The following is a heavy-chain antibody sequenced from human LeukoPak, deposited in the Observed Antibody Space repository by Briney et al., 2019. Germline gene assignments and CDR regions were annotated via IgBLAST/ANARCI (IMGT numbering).Heavy chain of an antibody. CDR2: IYYSGST. CDR3: ATSGPAAHDAFDI. J-gene: IGHJ3*02. V-gene: IGHV4-30-4*08. CDR1: GGSISSGDYY. Sequence: SEILSLTCTVSGGSISSGDYYWSWIRQPPGKGLEWIGYIYYSGSTYYNPSLKSRVTISVDTSKNQFSLKLSSVTAADTAVYYCATSGPAAHDAFDIWGQGTMVTVSS. D-gene: IGHD2-2*01.